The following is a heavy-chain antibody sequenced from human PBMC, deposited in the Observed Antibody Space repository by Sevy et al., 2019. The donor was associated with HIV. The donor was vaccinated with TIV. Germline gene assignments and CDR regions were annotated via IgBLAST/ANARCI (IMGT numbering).Heavy chain of an antibody. CDR2: IRSKAYGGTT. Sequence: GGSLRLSCTTSGFTFGDYAMSWFRQAPGKGLEWVGFIRSKAYGGTTEYAASVKGRFTISSDDSKSIAYLQMNSLKTEDTAVYYCIGDRGITMVRGVNYYGMDVWGQGTTVTVSS. D-gene: IGHD3-10*01. J-gene: IGHJ6*02. V-gene: IGHV3-49*03. CDR3: IGDRGITMVRGVNYYGMDV. CDR1: GFTFGDYA.